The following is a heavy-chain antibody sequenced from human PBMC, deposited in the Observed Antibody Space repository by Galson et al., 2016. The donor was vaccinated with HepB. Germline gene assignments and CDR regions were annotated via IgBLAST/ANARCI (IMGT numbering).Heavy chain of an antibody. CDR2: IWYDGNKT. CDR1: GFNFRACG. J-gene: IGHJ4*02. V-gene: IGHV3-33*06. Sequence: SLRLSCAASGFNFRACGMNWLRQAPGRGLEWVALIWYDGNKTYYADSVKGRFTISRDNSKNILYLQMNSLRAEDTAIYYCAKERGFYASRSFASYDFWGQGTLVTVSS. CDR3: AKERGFYASRSFASYDF. D-gene: IGHD3-10*01.